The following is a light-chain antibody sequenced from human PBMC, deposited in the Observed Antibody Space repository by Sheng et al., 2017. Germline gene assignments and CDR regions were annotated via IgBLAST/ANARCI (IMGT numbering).Light chain of an antibody. CDR2: GAS. Sequence: EIVMTQSPASLSVSPGERVTLSCRASQSVSSNLAWFQQRPGQPPRLLIYGASTRATGIPDRFSGRGSGTEFTLTIISLQSEDLLVYFCQQYNNWPMYTFGQGTKLEIK. V-gene: IGKV3-15*01. CDR1: QSVSSN. J-gene: IGKJ2*01. CDR3: QQYNNWPMYT.